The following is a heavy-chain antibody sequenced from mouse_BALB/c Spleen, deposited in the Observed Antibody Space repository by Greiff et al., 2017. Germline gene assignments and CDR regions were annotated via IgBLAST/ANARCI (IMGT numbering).Heavy chain of an antibody. CDR3: NTVAWYFDV. Sequence: VKLMESDAELVKPGASVTISCKASGYTFTDHAIHWVKQKPEQGLEWIGYISPGNGDIKYNEKFKGKATLTADKSSSTAYMQLNSLTSEDSAVYFCNTVAWYFDVWGAGTTVTVSS. D-gene: IGHD1-1*01. CDR1: GYTFTDHA. V-gene: IGHV1S53*02. CDR2: ISPGNGDI. J-gene: IGHJ1*01.